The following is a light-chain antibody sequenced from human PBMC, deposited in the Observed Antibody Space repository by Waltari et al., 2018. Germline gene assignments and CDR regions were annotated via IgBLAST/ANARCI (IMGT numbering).Light chain of an antibody. V-gene: IGKV3-20*01. J-gene: IGKJ2*01. CDR1: QYIDF. Sequence: EIVLTQSPGTLSLSPGDTATLSCRATQYIDFLAWYQQKPVQPPRLLIFSASTRATGIPDRVSGRGFGTDFTLTISMLEPEDFAVYYCQYYGDSPNTFGQGTKL. CDR3: QYYGDSPNT. CDR2: SAS.